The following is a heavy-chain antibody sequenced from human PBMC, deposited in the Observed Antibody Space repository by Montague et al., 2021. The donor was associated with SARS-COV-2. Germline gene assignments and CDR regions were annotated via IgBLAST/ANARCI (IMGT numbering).Heavy chain of an antibody. Sequence: SLRLSCAASGFTFSNHDMNWVRQAPGKGPEWISYISTSAYTTSYAGSVKGRFTISRDNGKNSLYLQMNSLRVEDTAVYYCTRDYRSIVGDGLDIWGQGTKGTVSS. D-gene: IGHD3-16*02. CDR2: ISTSAYTT. CDR1: GFTFSNHD. J-gene: IGHJ3*02. CDR3: TRDYRSIVGDGLDI. V-gene: IGHV3-48*03.